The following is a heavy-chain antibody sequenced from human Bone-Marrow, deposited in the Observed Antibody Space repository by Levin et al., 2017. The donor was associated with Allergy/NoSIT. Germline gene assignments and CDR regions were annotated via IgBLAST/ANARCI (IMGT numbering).Heavy chain of an antibody. D-gene: IGHD2-8*01. J-gene: IGHJ4*02. V-gene: IGHV3-21*01. CDR3: ARDRYCTNGVCPRDFLY. CDR1: GFTFSDYS. CDR2: INNNGLYI. Sequence: KHGESLKISCAASGFTFSDYSMNWFRQAPGTGLEWLSSINNNGLYIYYADSVKGRFTVSRDNAMNSLSLQMNSLRVEDTAVYFCARDRYCTNGVCPRDFLYWGRGALVTVSS.